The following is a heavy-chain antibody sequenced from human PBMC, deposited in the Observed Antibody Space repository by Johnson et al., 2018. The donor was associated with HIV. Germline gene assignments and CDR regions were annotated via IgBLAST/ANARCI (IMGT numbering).Heavy chain of an antibody. V-gene: IGHV3-66*01. Sequence: VQLVESGGGLVPPGGSLRLSCAASGFTVSSTYMSWVRQAPGKGLEWVSIIFSGGSTYYADSVMGRFTISRDNSKNTLYLQMNSLRAEDTAVYYCAKDSTYYGGSSGAFDIWGQGTMVTVSS. J-gene: IGHJ3*02. CDR1: GFTVSSTY. D-gene: IGHD3-10*01. CDR2: IFSGGST. CDR3: AKDSTYYGGSSGAFDI.